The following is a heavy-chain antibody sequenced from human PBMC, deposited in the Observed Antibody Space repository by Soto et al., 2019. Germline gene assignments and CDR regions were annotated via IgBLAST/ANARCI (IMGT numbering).Heavy chain of an antibody. Sequence: SETLSLTCTFSGGSISSGGYYWSWIRQHPGKGLEWIGYIYYSGSTYYNPSLKSRVTISVDTSKNQFSLKLSSVTAADTAVYYCASSSSWSPYFDYWGQGTLVTVSS. CDR3: ASSSSWSPYFDY. V-gene: IGHV4-31*03. CDR1: GGSISSGGYY. D-gene: IGHD6-13*01. J-gene: IGHJ4*02. CDR2: IYYSGST.